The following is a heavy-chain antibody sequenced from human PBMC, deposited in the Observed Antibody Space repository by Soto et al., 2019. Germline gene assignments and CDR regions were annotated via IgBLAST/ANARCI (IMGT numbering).Heavy chain of an antibody. CDR1: GFMVSSNY. CDR3: ARASFLTPTRPFDY. D-gene: IGHD7-27*01. V-gene: IGHV3-53*01. J-gene: IGHJ4*02. CDR2: MYSDGGT. Sequence: GGSLRLSCGASGFMVSSNYMIWVRQAPGKGLEWVSVMYSDGGTYYADAVKSRFTISRDNSKNTVYLQMNSLRAENTAMYYCARASFLTPTRPFDYWGQGTLVTVSS.